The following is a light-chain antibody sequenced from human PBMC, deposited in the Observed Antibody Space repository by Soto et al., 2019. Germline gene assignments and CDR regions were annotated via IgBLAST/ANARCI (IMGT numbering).Light chain of an antibody. CDR3: CSYTRSNSLVL. J-gene: IGLJ2*01. V-gene: IGLV2-14*01. Sequence: QSALTQPASVSGSPGQSITISCIGTSSDVGGCDYVSWYQQHPGKAPKLVIYDVSNRPSGVSDRFSGSKSGNTASLTISGLQAEDEADYYCCSYTRSNSLVLFGGGTKLTVL. CDR2: DVS. CDR1: SSDVGGCDY.